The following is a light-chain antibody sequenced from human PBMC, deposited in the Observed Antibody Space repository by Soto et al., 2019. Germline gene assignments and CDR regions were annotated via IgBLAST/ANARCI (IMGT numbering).Light chain of an antibody. Sequence: QSALTHPASMSGSPGQSIPISCTGTNSDVGGYNYVSWYQQHPDKAPKLILYEVSNRPSGVSNRFSSSKSDNTASLTISGLQTEDGADYYCSSYTDNSTLVFGTGTKV. CDR1: NSDVGGYNY. V-gene: IGLV2-14*01. CDR2: EVS. CDR3: SSYTDNSTLV. J-gene: IGLJ1*01.